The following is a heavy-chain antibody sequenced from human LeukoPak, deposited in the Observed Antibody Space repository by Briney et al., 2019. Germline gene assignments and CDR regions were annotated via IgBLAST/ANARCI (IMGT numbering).Heavy chain of an antibody. V-gene: IGHV1-69*13. D-gene: IGHD6-19*01. Sequence: SVKVSCKASGGTFSSYAISWVRQAPGQGLEWMGGIIPIFGTANYAQKFQGRVTITADESTSTAYMELSSLRSEDTAVYYCARTAYSSGWSPRAVFDYWGQGTLVTVSS. CDR3: ARTAYSSGWSPRAVFDY. CDR2: IIPIFGTA. CDR1: GGTFSSYA. J-gene: IGHJ4*02.